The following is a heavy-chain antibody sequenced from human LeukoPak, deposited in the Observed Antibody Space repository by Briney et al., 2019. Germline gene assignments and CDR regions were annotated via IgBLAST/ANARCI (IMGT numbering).Heavy chain of an antibody. CDR2: INHSGST. J-gene: IGHJ3*02. Sequence: KTSETLSLTCAVYGGSFSGYYWSWIRQPPGKGLEWIGEINHSGSTNYNPSLKSRVTISVDTSKNQFSLKLSSVTAADTAVYYCARGSHKFDAFDIWGQGTMVTVSS. CDR3: ARGSHKFDAFDI. V-gene: IGHV4-34*01. CDR1: GGSFSGYY.